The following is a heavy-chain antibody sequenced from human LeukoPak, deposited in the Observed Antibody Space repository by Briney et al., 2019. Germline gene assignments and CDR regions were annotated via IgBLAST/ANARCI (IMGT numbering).Heavy chain of an antibody. D-gene: IGHD6-13*01. J-gene: IGHJ4*02. CDR3: ARQNPAASGQGLDY. CDR1: GFTFSSYW. Sequence: GGSLRLSCAASGFTFSSYWMHWVRQAPGKGLVWVSRINSDGSSTSYADSVKGRFTISRDNAKNTLYLQMNSLRAEDTAVYYCARQNPAASGQGLDYWGQGTLVTVSS. V-gene: IGHV3-74*01. CDR2: INSDGSST.